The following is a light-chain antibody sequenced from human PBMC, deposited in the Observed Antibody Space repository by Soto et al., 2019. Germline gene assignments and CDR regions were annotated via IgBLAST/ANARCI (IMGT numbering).Light chain of an antibody. J-gene: IGKJ4*01. Sequence: DIQLTQSPSFLSASVGDRVTITCRASQDISSYLAWYQQKPGKAPKLLIYDASTLQSGVPSRFRASGSGTEFTLTISSLQPEDFATYSCQQLDSYPIGTFGGGTKVDIK. CDR1: QDISSY. CDR2: DAS. CDR3: QQLDSYPIGT. V-gene: IGKV1-9*01.